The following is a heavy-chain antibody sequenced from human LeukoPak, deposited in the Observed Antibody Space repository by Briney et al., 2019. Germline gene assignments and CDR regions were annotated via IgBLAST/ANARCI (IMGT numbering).Heavy chain of an antibody. J-gene: IGHJ4*02. Sequence: ASVKVSCKASGYSFTGYYIHWVRQAPGQGLEWMGWINPNSGGTNYAQKFQGRVTMTRDTSISTAYMELSRLRSDDTAVYYCARVEGLLWFGEFRPDYWGQGTLVTVSS. D-gene: IGHD3-10*01. CDR3: ARVEGLLWFGEFRPDY. CDR1: GYSFTGYY. V-gene: IGHV1-2*02. CDR2: INPNSGGT.